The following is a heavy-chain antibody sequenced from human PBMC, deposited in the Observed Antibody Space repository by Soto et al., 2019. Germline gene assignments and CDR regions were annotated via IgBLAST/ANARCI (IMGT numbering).Heavy chain of an antibody. CDR1: GFTFSSYA. D-gene: IGHD3-22*01. Sequence: GGSLRLSCSASGFTFSSYAMHWVRQAPGKGLEYVSAISSNGGSTYYADSVKGRFTISRDNSKNTLYLQMSSLRAEDTAVYYCVKGRNYYDSSGYYHAEYFQHWGQGTLVTVSS. CDR3: VKGRNYYDSSGYYHAEYFQH. CDR2: ISSNGGST. V-gene: IGHV3-64D*06. J-gene: IGHJ1*01.